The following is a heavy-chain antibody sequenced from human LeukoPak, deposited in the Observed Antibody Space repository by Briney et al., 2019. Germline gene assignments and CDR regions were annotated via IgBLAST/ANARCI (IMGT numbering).Heavy chain of an antibody. J-gene: IGHJ4*02. Sequence: ASVKGSSKTSGYTFTSYGINWARRTPRQRLEWMGWINTYNGNTNYAETVQGRATMTTDTSTSTAYMELRSLRSDGTAVYYCTRRLTRGGLDYWGQGTLVTVSS. CDR2: INTYNGNT. CDR3: TRRLTRGGLDY. D-gene: IGHD3-10*01. CDR1: GYTFTSYG. V-gene: IGHV1-18*01.